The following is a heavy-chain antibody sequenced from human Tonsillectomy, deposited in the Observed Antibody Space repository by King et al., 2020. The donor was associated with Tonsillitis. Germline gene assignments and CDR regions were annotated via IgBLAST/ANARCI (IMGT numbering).Heavy chain of an antibody. CDR1: GGTFSSYA. Sequence: QLVQSGAEVKKPGSSVKVSCKASGGTFSSYAISWVRQAPGQGLEWMGGIIPIFGTANYAQKFQGRVTITADKSTSTAYMELSSLRSEDTAVYYCARDPTYYYDSSGHAFDYWGQGTLVTVSS. D-gene: IGHD3-22*01. CDR3: ARDPTYYYDSSGHAFDY. J-gene: IGHJ4*02. V-gene: IGHV1-69*14. CDR2: IIPIFGTA.